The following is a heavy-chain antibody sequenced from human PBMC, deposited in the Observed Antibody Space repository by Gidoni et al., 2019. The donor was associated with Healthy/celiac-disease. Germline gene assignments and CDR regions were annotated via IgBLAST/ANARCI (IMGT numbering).Heavy chain of an antibody. V-gene: IGHV1-2*02. CDR1: GYTFTGYY. Sequence: QVQLVQSGAEVKKPGASVKVSCKASGYTFTGYYMHWVRQAPGQGLEWMGWINPNSGGTNYAQKFQGRVTMTRDTSISTAYMELSRLRSDDTAVYYCARVFYPPGYYGAYFDYWGQGTLVTVSS. CDR2: INPNSGGT. J-gene: IGHJ4*02. D-gene: IGHD3-10*01. CDR3: ARVFYPPGYYGAYFDY.